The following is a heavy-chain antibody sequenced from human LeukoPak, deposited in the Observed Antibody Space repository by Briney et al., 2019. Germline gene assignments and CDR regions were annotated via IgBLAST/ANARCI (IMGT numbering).Heavy chain of an antibody. CDR2: MSYDGSKQ. Sequence: GGSLRLSCAASGFTFSSYGMHWVRQAPGKGLEWVAVMSYDGSKQYYADSVKGRFTISRDNAKNSLYLQMNSLRAEDTAVYYCARAITNYGYIFDYWGQGTLVTVSS. V-gene: IGHV3-30*03. J-gene: IGHJ4*02. D-gene: IGHD5-18*01. CDR1: GFTFSSYG. CDR3: ARAITNYGYIFDY.